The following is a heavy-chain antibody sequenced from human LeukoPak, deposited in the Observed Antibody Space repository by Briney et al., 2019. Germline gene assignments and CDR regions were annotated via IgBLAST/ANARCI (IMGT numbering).Heavy chain of an antibody. J-gene: IGHJ4*02. CDR2: IYYSGST. Sequence: PSETLSLTCTVSGGSISSSSYYWGWIRQPPGKGLEWIGSIYYSGSTYYNPSLKSRVTISVDTSKNQFSLKLSSVTAADTAVYYCARDGGNGVYYFDYWGQGTLGTVSS. V-gene: IGHV4-39*01. D-gene: IGHD2-15*01. CDR3: ARDGGNGVYYFDY. CDR1: GGSISSSSYY.